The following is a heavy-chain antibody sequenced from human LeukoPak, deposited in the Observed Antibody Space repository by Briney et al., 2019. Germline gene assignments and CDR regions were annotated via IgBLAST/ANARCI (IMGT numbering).Heavy chain of an antibody. CDR3: ASSGQTGTYYYMDV. D-gene: IGHD2-15*01. CDR1: GGSFSGYY. Sequence: SETLSLTCAVYGGSFSGYYWSWIRQPPGKGLEWIGEINHSGSTNYNPSLKSRVTISVDTSKNQFSLKLSSATAADTAVYYCASSGQTGTYYYMDVWGKGTTVTVSS. CDR2: INHSGST. V-gene: IGHV4-34*01. J-gene: IGHJ6*03.